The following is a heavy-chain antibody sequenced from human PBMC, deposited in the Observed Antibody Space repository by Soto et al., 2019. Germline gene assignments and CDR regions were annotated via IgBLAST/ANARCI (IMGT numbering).Heavy chain of an antibody. CDR2: ISGSRT. V-gene: IGHV3-20*04. D-gene: IGHD1-1*01. J-gene: IGHJ4*02. CDR1: GFIFENFG. CDR3: ARDNNWSYDS. Sequence: GGSLRLSCAASGFIFENFGMSWVRQAPGKGLEWISSISGSRTKDADSVKGRFTISRDNARNTLYLRMNSLRAEDTAVYYCARDNNWSYDSWGRGTLVTVSS.